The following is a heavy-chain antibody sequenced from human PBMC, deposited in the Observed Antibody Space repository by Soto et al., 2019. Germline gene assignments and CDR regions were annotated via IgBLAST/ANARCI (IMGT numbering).Heavy chain of an antibody. D-gene: IGHD4-17*01. J-gene: IGHJ6*02. Sequence: SETLSLTCTVSGGSISSYYWSWIRQPPGKGLEWIGYIYYSGSTNYNPSLKSRVTISVDTSKNQFSLKLSSVTAADTAVYYCARWGKLRSGYYYYGMDVWGQGTTVTVSS. CDR1: GGSISSYY. CDR3: ARWGKLRSGYYYYGMDV. CDR2: IYYSGST. V-gene: IGHV4-59*01.